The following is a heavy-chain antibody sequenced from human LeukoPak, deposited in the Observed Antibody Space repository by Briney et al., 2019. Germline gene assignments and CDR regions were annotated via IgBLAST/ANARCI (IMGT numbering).Heavy chain of an antibody. CDR1: GFTFSSYG. V-gene: IGHV3-30*02. Sequence: GGSLRLSCAASGFTFSSYGMHWVRQAPGKGLEWVAFIRYDGSNKDYADSVKGRFTISRDNSKNTLNLQMNSLRAEDTAVYYCARHPPYGGSPYYYYMDVWGKGTTVTVSS. D-gene: IGHD2-15*01. CDR2: IRYDGSNK. J-gene: IGHJ6*03. CDR3: ARHPPYGGSPYYYYMDV.